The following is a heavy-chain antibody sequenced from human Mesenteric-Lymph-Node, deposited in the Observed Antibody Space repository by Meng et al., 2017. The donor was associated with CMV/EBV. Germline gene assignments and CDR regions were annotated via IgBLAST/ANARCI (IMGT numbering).Heavy chain of an antibody. CDR1: GLTFSSHW. D-gene: IGHD3-22*01. J-gene: IGHJ4*02. CDR3: ARDPFYYDSSSYFDY. V-gene: IGHV3-74*01. CDR2: IDSDGRNT. Sequence: GESLKISCAASGLTFSSHWMHWVRQAPGKGLVWVSRIDSDGRNTRYADSVKGRFTISRDNDKNTLYLEMKSLRAEDTAVYYCARDPFYYDSSSYFDYWGQGMLVTVSS.